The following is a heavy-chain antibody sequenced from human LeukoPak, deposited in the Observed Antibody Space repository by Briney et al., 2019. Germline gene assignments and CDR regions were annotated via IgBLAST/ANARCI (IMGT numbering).Heavy chain of an antibody. V-gene: IGHV7-4-1*02. CDR3: ARAGIGYDYVWGSYRYPFDY. Sequence: ASVKVPCKASGDTFTNYYIHWVRQAPGQGLEWMGWINTNTGNPTYAQGFTGRFVFSLDTSVSTAYLQISSLEAEDTAVYYCARAGIGYDYVWGSYRYPFDYWGQGTLVTVSS. CDR1: GDTFTNYY. D-gene: IGHD3-16*02. J-gene: IGHJ4*02. CDR2: INTNTGNP.